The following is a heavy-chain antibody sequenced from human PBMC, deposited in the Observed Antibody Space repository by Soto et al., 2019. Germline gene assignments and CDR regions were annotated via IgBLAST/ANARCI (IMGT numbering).Heavy chain of an antibody. Sequence: PVGSLRLSCAASGFTVSSNYMSWVRQAPGKGLEWVSVIYSGGSTYYADSVKGRFTISRDNSKNTLYLQMNSLRAEDTAVYYFARDGNGSGSNARGYYYYGMDVWGQGTTVTVSS. V-gene: IGHV3-66*01. D-gene: IGHD3-10*01. CDR2: IYSGGST. CDR3: ARDGNGSGSNARGYYYYGMDV. CDR1: GFTVSSNY. J-gene: IGHJ6*02.